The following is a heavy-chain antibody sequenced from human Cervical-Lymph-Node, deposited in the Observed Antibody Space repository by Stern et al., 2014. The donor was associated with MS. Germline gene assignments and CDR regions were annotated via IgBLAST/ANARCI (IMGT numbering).Heavy chain of an antibody. J-gene: IGHJ3*02. CDR3: ASQRNDHDALDI. D-gene: IGHD1-1*01. V-gene: IGHV1-24*01. CDR2: VDSEGYDT. CDR1: GNTLAELS. Sequence: VQLVRFGAEGKKPGASVKVSCEVSGNTLAELSIHWVGQAPGKGLEWIGGVDSEGYDTIDAQGFQGRVTMTEDTSTDTAYLEVSSLRSEDTAMYYCASQRNDHDALDIWGQGTMVTVSS.